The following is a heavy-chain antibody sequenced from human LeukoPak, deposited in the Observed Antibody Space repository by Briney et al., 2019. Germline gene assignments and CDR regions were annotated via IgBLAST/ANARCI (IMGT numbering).Heavy chain of an antibody. CDR2: ISSSGSTI. CDR3: ARDDGRYSSTFRVLAPRILDY. V-gene: IGHV3-11*01. J-gene: IGHJ4*02. CDR1: GFTFSDYY. D-gene: IGHD6-13*01. Sequence: PGGSLRLSCAASGFTFSDYYMSWIRQAPGKGLEWVSYISSSGSTIYYADSVKGRFTISRDNAKNSLYLQMNSLRAEDTAVYYCARDDGRYSSTFRVLAPRILDYWGQGTLVTVSS.